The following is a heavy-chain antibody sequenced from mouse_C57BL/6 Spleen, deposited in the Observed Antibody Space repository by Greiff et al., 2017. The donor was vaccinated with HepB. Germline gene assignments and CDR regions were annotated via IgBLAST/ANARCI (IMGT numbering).Heavy chain of an antibody. CDR3: ARPDSNWFAY. CDR2: ISSGSSTI. Sequence: EVKLMESGGGLVKPGGSLKLSCAASGFTFSDYGMHWVRQAPEKGLEWVAYISSGSSTIYYADTVKGRFTISRDNAKNTLFLQMTSLRSEDTAMYYWARPDSNWFAYWGQGTLVTVSA. J-gene: IGHJ3*01. V-gene: IGHV5-17*01. CDR1: GFTFSDYG. D-gene: IGHD2-5*01.